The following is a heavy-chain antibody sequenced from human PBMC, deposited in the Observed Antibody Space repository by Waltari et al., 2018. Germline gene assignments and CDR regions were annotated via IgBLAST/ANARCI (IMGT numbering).Heavy chain of an antibody. CDR3: ARWGPQLGTFDY. CDR2: IYTSGST. J-gene: IGHJ4*02. V-gene: IGHV4-4*07. CDR1: GGSISSYY. Sequence: QVQLQESGPGLVKPSETLSLTCTVTGGSISSYYWSWIRQPAGEGLGWIGRIYTSGSTNYNPSRKSRVTMSVDTSKNQFSLKLSSVTAADTAVYYCARWGPQLGTFDYWGQGTLVTVSS. D-gene: IGHD7-27*01.